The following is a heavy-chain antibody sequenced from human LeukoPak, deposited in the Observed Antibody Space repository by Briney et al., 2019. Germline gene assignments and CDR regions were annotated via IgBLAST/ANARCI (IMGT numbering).Heavy chain of an antibody. CDR2: IYHTGST. CDR1: GGSISSHY. Sequence: SETLSLTCTVSGGSISSHYWTWIRQPPGKGLEWIGYIYHTGSTNYNPSLQSRVTISVDTSKNQFSLKLSSVTAADTAVYYCASYDSSGRAFDIWGQGTMVTASS. D-gene: IGHD3-22*01. J-gene: IGHJ3*02. CDR3: ASYDSSGRAFDI. V-gene: IGHV4-59*11.